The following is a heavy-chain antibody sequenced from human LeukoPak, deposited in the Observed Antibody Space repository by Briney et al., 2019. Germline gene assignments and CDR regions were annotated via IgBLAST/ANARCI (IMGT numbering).Heavy chain of an antibody. Sequence: SETLSLTCTVSGGSISSGGYYWSWIRQPPGKGLEWIGYIYYSGSTNYNPSLKSRVTISVDTSKNQFSLKLSSVTAADTAVYYCARDLEGQLGPWGQGTLVTVSS. D-gene: IGHD6-6*01. CDR2: IYYSGST. J-gene: IGHJ5*02. CDR1: GGSISSGGYY. V-gene: IGHV4-61*08. CDR3: ARDLEGQLGP.